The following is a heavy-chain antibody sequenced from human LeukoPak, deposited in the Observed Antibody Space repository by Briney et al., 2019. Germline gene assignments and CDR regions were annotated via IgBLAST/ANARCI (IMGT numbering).Heavy chain of an antibody. D-gene: IGHD6-13*01. V-gene: IGHV3-43*01. CDR1: GFNFQDYT. Sequence: AGGSLRLSCAASGFNFQDYTMHWVRQAPGKGLEWVSLINWDGGRTYYADSVKGRFAISRDNSKNSLYLQMNSLRTEDTALYYCARGSSSWPSLFDYWGQGTLVTVSS. CDR3: ARGSSSWPSLFDY. J-gene: IGHJ4*02. CDR2: INWDGGRT.